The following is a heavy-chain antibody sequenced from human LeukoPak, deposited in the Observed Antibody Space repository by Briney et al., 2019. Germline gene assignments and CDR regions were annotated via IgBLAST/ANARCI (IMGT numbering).Heavy chain of an antibody. J-gene: IGHJ6*02. CDR2: IYYSGST. Sequence: SETLSLTCTVSGGSISSYYWSWIRQPPGKGLEWIGYIYYSGSTNYNPSLKSRVTISVDTSKNQFSLKLSSVTAADTAVYYCASLSSDPHLGVYYYGMDVWGQGTTVTVSS. CDR3: ASLSSDPHLGVYYYGMDV. CDR1: GGSISSYY. D-gene: IGHD3-16*02. V-gene: IGHV4-59*08.